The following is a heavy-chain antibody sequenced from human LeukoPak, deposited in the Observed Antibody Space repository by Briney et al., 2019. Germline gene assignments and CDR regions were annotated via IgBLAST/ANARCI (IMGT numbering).Heavy chain of an antibody. Sequence: PSETLSLTCAVYGGSSSGYYWSWIRQPPGKGLEWIGEINHSGSTNYNPSLKSRVTISVDTSKNQFSLKLSSVTAAGTAVYYCARGFGDIAAAGNWFDPWGRGTLVTVSS. D-gene: IGHD6-13*01. CDR3: ARGFGDIAAAGNWFDP. CDR2: INHSGST. V-gene: IGHV4-34*01. CDR1: GGSSSGYY. J-gene: IGHJ5*02.